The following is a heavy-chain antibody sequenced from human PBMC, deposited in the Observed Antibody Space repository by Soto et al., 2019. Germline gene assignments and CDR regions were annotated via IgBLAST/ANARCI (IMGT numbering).Heavy chain of an antibody. D-gene: IGHD3-22*01. CDR2: VNHSGST. V-gene: IGHV4-34*01. CDR1: GGSFSGYY. Sequence: KPSETLSLTCAVYGGSFSGYYWSWIRQPPGKGLEWIGEVNHSGSTKYNPSLKSRVTISVDTSKNQFSLKLSSVTAADTAAYYCARAAWGFHYYDRKQYDMDVWGQGTTVTVSS. J-gene: IGHJ6*02. CDR3: ARAAWGFHYYDRKQYDMDV.